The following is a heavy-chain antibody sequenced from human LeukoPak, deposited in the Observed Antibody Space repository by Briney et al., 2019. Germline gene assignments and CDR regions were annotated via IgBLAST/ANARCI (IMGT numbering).Heavy chain of an antibody. CDR1: GFTFSSYG. CDR2: IRYDGSNK. D-gene: IGHD2-2*01. V-gene: IGHV3-30*02. CDR3: AKPEYCSSTSCQYFDY. Sequence: PGGSLRLSCAASGFTFSSYGMHWVRQAPGKGLEWVAFIRYDGSNKYYADSVKGRFTISRDNSKNTLYLQMNSLRAEDTAVYYCAKPEYCSSTSCQYFDYWGQGTLVTVSS. J-gene: IGHJ4*02.